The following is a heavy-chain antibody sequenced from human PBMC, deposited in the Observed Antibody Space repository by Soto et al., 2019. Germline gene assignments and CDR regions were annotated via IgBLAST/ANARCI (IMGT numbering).Heavy chain of an antibody. CDR2: IYNSVNT. D-gene: IGHD3-10*01. J-gene: IGHJ4*02. Sequence: QVQLQESGPGLVEPSQTLSLTCTVSGDSISNGYYTWSWIRQPPGKDLEWIGHIYNSVNTYSNPSLKRRVTLSAATPKNQFSLKLSSVTAADPAVYYCASGPSGDKVDYWGQGTLVTVSS. CDR3: ASGPSGDKVDY. CDR1: GDSISNGYYT. V-gene: IGHV4-30-4*01.